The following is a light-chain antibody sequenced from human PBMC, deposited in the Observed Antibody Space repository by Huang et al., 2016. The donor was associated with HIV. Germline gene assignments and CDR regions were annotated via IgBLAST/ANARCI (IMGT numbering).Light chain of an antibody. CDR2: DAS. CDR1: QGISTS. Sequence: IQLTQSPSSLSASIGDRVTITCRASQGISTSLAWYQQKPGKAPNLLIFDASSLRSWVPSRFSGSRSGTVFTLSISSLQPEDFATYFCQQLRSYPLTFGGGTKVEIK. V-gene: IGKV1-9*01. CDR3: QQLRSYPLT. J-gene: IGKJ4*01.